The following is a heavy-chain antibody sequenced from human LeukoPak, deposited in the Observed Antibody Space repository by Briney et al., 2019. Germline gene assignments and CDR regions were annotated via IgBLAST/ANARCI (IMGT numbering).Heavy chain of an antibody. CDR2: IYYSGST. Sequence: SESLSLTCTVSGGSISSGGYYWSWIRQHPGKGLEWIGYIYYSGSTYYNPSLKSRVTISVDTSKNQFSLKLSSVTAADTAVYYCARGSNVVNYHDSKAISAFDIWGQGTMVTVSS. V-gene: IGHV4-31*03. J-gene: IGHJ3*02. CDR3: ARGSNVVNYHDSKAISAFDI. CDR1: GGSISSGGYY. D-gene: IGHD3-22*01.